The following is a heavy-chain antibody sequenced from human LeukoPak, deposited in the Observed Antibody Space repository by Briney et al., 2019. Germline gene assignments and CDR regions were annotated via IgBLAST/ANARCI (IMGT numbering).Heavy chain of an antibody. V-gene: IGHV1-69*05. J-gene: IGHJ4*02. CDR1: GGTFSSYA. D-gene: IGHD4-17*01. CDR2: IIPIFGTA. Sequence: VASVEVSCKASGGTFSSYAISWVRQAPGQGLEWMGRIIPIFGTANYAQKFQGRVTITTDESTSTAYMELSSLRSEDTAVYYCASFNDYGDYGFDYWGQGTLVTVSS. CDR3: ASFNDYGDYGFDY.